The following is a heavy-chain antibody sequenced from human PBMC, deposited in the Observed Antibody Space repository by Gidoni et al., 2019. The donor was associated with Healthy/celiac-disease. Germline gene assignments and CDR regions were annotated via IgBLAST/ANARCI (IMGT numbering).Heavy chain of an antibody. CDR3: AKGRRYQLLRGGIWFDP. V-gene: IGHV4-34*01. CDR1: GGSFSGYY. J-gene: IGHJ5*02. Sequence: QVQLQQWGAGLLKPSETLSLTCAVYGGSFSGYYWSWIRQPPGKGLEWIGEINHSGSTNYNPSLKSRVTISVDTSKNQFSLKLSSVTAADTAVYYCAKGRRYQLLRGGIWFDPWGQGTLVTVSS. D-gene: IGHD2-2*01. CDR2: INHSGST.